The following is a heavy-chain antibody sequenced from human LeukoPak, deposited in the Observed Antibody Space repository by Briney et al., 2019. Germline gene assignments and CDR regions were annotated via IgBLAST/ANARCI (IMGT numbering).Heavy chain of an antibody. V-gene: IGHV4-4*07. D-gene: IGHD5-12*01. CDR1: GGSISSYY. J-gene: IGHJ4*02. CDR2: IYTSGST. CDR3: ARGPGYSGYDGLDY. Sequence: SETLSLTCTVSGGSISSYYWSWIRQPAGKGLEWIGRIYTSGSTYYNPSLKSRVTISVDTSKNQFSLKLSSVTAADTAVYYCARGPGYSGYDGLDYWGQGTLVTVSS.